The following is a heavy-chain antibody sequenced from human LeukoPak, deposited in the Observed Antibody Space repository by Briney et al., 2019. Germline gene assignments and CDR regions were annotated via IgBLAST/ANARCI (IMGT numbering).Heavy chain of an antibody. D-gene: IGHD2-2*01. V-gene: IGHV3-30*04. Sequence: GRSLRLSCAASGFTFSSYAMHWVRQAPGKGLEWVAVISYDGSNKYYADSVKGRFTISRDNFKNTLYLQMNSLRAEDTAVYYCARSVGYQLLCPDYWGQGTLVTVSS. CDR2: ISYDGSNK. CDR1: GFTFSSYA. CDR3: ARSVGYQLLCPDY. J-gene: IGHJ4*02.